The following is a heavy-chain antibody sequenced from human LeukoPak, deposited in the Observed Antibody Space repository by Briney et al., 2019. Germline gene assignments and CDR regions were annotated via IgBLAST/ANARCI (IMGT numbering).Heavy chain of an antibody. CDR2: MNPNSGNT. Sequence: GASVKVSCKASGYTFTSYDINWVRQATGQGLEWMGWMNPNSGNTGYAQKFQGRVTMTRNTSISTAYMELSSLRSEDTAVYYCAIRPYSSSWYQEDGMDVWGQGTTVTVSS. J-gene: IGHJ6*02. CDR3: AIRPYSSSWYQEDGMDV. CDR1: GYTFTSYD. D-gene: IGHD6-13*01. V-gene: IGHV1-8*01.